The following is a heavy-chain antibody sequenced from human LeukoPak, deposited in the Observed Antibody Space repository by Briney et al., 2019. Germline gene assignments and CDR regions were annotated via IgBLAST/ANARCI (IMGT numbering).Heavy chain of an antibody. D-gene: IGHD2-2*02. CDR2: IIPIFGTA. Sequence: SVKVSCKASGGTFSSYAISWVRQAPGQGLEWMGGIIPIFGTANYAQKFQGRVTITADESTSTAYMELSSPRSEDTAVYYCAREPPNCSSTSCYSVGAFDIWGQGTMVTVSS. V-gene: IGHV1-69*13. J-gene: IGHJ3*02. CDR1: GGTFSSYA. CDR3: AREPPNCSSTSCYSVGAFDI.